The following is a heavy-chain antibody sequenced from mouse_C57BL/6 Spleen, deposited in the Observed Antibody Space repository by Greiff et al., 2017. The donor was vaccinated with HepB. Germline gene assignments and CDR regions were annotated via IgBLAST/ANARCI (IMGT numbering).Heavy chain of an antibody. CDR3: AELGVVAYEQYFGV. D-gene: IGHD1-1*01. J-gene: IGHJ1*03. V-gene: IGHV1-81*01. CDR1: GYTFTSYG. Sequence: VQLQQSGAELVRPGASVKLSCKASGYTFTSYGISWVKQRTGQGLEWIGEIYPSSGNTNYNEKFKGKATLTADKSSSTAYMEIRSLTSEDTAVYFGAELGVVAYEQYFGVWGTGATVTVAS. CDR2: IYPSSGNT.